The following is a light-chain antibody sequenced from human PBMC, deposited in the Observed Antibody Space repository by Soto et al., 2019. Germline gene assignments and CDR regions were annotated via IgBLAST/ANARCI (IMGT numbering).Light chain of an antibody. Sequence: QSVLTQPPSVSAAPGQEVTISCSGSSSNIAANSVSWYQHLPGTAPKLLIYDSDRRPSVIPARFSGSKSGTSATLGITGLQTGDEDDYYCGAWENSRTVYVFGSGTKLTVL. J-gene: IGLJ1*01. V-gene: IGLV1-51*01. CDR3: GAWENSRTVYV. CDR1: SSNIAANS. CDR2: DSD.